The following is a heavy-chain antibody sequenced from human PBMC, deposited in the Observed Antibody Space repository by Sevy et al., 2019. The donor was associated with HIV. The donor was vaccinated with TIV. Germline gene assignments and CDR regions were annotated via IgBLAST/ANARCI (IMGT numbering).Heavy chain of an antibody. Sequence: GGSLRLSCAASGFTFSKYSMSWVRQPPGKGLEWVSTLSFGCGEINYADSVKGRFTISRDNSKSSVYLQMNNLGPEDTPVNYCAREGCTKPHDYWGQGTLVTVSS. CDR2: LSFGCGEI. D-gene: IGHD2-8*01. CDR1: GFTFSKYS. J-gene: IGHJ4*02. V-gene: IGHV3-23*01. CDR3: AREGCTKPHDY.